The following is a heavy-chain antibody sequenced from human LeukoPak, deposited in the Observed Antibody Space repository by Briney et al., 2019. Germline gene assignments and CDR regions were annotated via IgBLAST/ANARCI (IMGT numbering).Heavy chain of an antibody. CDR3: ARVVGLGGSPFDY. J-gene: IGHJ4*02. V-gene: IGHV3-74*01. CDR2: INSDGSST. CDR1: GFTFDDYA. D-gene: IGHD1-26*01. Sequence: PGGSLRLSCAASGFTFDDYAMHWVRQAPGKGLVWVSRINSDGSSTSYADSVKGRFTISRDNAKNTLYLQMNSLRAEDTAVYYCARVVGLGGSPFDYWGQGTLVTVSS.